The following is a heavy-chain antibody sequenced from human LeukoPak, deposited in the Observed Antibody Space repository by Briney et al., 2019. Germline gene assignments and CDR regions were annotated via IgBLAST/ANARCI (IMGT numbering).Heavy chain of an antibody. CDR3: ARGRSYHDSSASPENWFDP. CDR2: INPSGGST. CDR1: GYTFTSYY. Sequence: GASVKVSCKASGYTFTSYYMHWVRQAPGQGLEWMGIINPSGGSTSYAQKFQGRVTMTRDTSTSTVYMELSSLRSEDTAVYYCARGRSYHDSSASPENWFDPWGQGTLVTVSS. V-gene: IGHV1-46*01. D-gene: IGHD3-22*01. J-gene: IGHJ5*02.